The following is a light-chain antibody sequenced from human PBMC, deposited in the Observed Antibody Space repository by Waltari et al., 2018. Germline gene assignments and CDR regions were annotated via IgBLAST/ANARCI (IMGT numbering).Light chain of an antibody. Sequence: EIVLTQSPGTLSLSPGERATLACRASQSVGRSLAWYQQKPGRAPRLLIFGASSRATGIPDRFSGRGSGTDFSLTISRLEPEDCAVYYCQHYVRLPATFGQGTKVEIK. CDR3: QHYVRLPAT. CDR1: QSVGRS. CDR2: GAS. V-gene: IGKV3-20*01. J-gene: IGKJ1*01.